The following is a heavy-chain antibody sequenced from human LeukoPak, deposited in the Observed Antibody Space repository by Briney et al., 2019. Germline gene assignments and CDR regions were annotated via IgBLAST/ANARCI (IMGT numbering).Heavy chain of an antibody. Sequence: SETLSLTCAVYGGSFSGYYWSWIRQPPGKGLEWIGEINHSGSTNYNPSLKSRVTISVDTSKYQFSLKLSSVTAADTAVYYCATSGAGQLFDYWGQGTLVTVSS. J-gene: IGHJ4*02. V-gene: IGHV4-34*01. CDR1: GGSFSGYY. CDR3: ATSGAGQLFDY. D-gene: IGHD6-19*01. CDR2: INHSGST.